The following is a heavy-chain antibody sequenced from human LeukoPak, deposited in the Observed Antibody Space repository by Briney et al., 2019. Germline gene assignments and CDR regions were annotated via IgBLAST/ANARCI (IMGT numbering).Heavy chain of an antibody. Sequence: SETLSLTCTVSGGSISSYYWSWIRQPPGKGLEWIGYIYYSGSTNYNPSLTSRVTISVDTSKNQFSLKLSSVTAADTAVYYCARNYYDSSGYWFDPWGQGTLVTVSS. V-gene: IGHV4-59*01. CDR2: IYYSGST. D-gene: IGHD3-22*01. CDR3: ARNYYDSSGYWFDP. J-gene: IGHJ5*02. CDR1: GGSISSYY.